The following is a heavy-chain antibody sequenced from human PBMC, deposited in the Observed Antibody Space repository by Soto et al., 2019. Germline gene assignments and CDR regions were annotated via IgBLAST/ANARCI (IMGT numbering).Heavy chain of an antibody. CDR2: IYYSGST. D-gene: IGHD2-8*01. CDR1: GGSISSSSYY. J-gene: IGHJ3*02. CDR3: ARDCTNGVCYWAFDI. V-gene: IGHV4-39*02. Sequence: QLQLQESGPGLVKPSETLSLTCTVSGGSISSSSYYWGWIRQPPGKGLEWIGSIYYSGSTYYNPSLKSRVTISVDTSKNQFSLKLSSVTAADTAVYYCARDCTNGVCYWAFDIWGQGTMVTVSS.